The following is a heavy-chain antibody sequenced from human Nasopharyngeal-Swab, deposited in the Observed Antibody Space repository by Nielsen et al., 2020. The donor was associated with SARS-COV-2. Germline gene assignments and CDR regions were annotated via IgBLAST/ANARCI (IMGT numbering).Heavy chain of an antibody. V-gene: IGHV3-23*01. CDR1: GFTFSSYT. Sequence: GGSLRLSCAASGFTFSSYTMSWVRQAPGKGLDWVSTFSGSDGSTYYADPVKGRFTISRDTSKNTLALQMNSLRAKDTAVYYCAKGLGRGMVQGVIGLDYWGQGTLVTVSS. CDR3: AKGLGRGMVQGVIGLDY. D-gene: IGHD3-10*01. CDR2: FSGSDGST. J-gene: IGHJ4*02.